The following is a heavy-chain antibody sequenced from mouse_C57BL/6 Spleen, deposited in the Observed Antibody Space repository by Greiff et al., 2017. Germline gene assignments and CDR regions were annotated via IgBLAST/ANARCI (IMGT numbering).Heavy chain of an antibody. CDR3: ARGDNYGSSSGFDY. J-gene: IGHJ2*01. V-gene: IGHV1-63*01. CDR2: IYPGGGYT. CDR1: GYTFTNYW. D-gene: IGHD1-1*01. Sequence: QVQLQQSGAELVRPGTSVKMSCKASGYTFTNYWIGWAKQRPGHGLEWIGDIYPGGGYTNYNENFKGKATLTADKSSSTAYMQFSSLTSEDSAIYYYARGDNYGSSSGFDYWGQGTTLTVSS.